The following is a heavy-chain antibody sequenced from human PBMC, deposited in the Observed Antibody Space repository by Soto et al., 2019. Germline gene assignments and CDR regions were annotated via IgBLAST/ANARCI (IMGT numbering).Heavy chain of an antibody. CDR2: INHSGST. CDR1: GGSFSGYY. V-gene: IGHV4-34*01. Sequence: QVQLQHWGAGLLKPSETLSLTCAVYGGSFSGYYWSWIRQAPGKGLEWIGEINHSGSTNYNPSLKSRITISVDTSKNQCSLRLNSLTAADTADYYCARVGAADNSGWYLNYWGRGARVTVSS. CDR3: ARVGAADNSGWYLNY. J-gene: IGHJ4*02. D-gene: IGHD6-19*01.